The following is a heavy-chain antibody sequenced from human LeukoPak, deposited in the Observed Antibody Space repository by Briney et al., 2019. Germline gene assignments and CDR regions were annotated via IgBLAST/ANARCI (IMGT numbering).Heavy chain of an antibody. CDR3: ARHIDTDNAFDI. D-gene: IGHD2-2*02. CDR1: GYSFTTNW. CDR2: IYPGDSDT. J-gene: IGHJ3*02. V-gene: IGHV5-51*01. Sequence: GESLKISCKGSGYSFTTNWIAWVRQMPGKGLEWMGFIYPGDSDTRYSPSFQGQVTISADKSISTAYLQWSSLKASDTAMYYCARHIDTDNAFDIWGQGTMVTVSS.